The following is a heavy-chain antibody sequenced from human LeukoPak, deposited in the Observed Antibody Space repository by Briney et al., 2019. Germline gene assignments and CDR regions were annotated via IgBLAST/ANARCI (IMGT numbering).Heavy chain of an antibody. V-gene: IGHV3-11*04. CDR3: ARDWGRYCSGGFCDVLGY. CDR2: ISSSGSTI. J-gene: IGHJ4*02. Sequence: GGSLILSCSTSVFTFSDYYMSSIRQAPGKGLEWVSYISSSGSTIYYADSVKCRFTISRDNAKNSLYLQMNSLRAEDKAVYYCARDWGRYCSGGFCDVLGYWGQGTLVTVSS. D-gene: IGHD2-15*01. CDR1: VFTFSDYY.